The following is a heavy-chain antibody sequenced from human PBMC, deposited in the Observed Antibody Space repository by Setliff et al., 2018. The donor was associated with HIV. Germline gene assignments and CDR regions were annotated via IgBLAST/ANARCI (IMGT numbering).Heavy chain of an antibody. D-gene: IGHD2-15*01. CDR1: GKSISSGDYY. V-gene: IGHV4-61*08. J-gene: IGHJ4*02. CDR2: VYHSGGT. Sequence: SETLSLTCFVSGKSISSGDYYWSWIRQPPGKGLEWIGYVYHSGGTNYNPSLKSRLTISTDASKNQFSLKLSSVTTADTAVYYCARATATWLVDNWGQGTLVTVSS. CDR3: ARATATWLVDN.